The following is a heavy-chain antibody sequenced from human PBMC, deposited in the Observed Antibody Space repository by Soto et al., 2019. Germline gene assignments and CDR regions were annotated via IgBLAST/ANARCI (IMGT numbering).Heavy chain of an antibody. CDR2: IGTLFDR. V-gene: IGHV3-13*01. J-gene: IGHJ5*02. D-gene: IGHD1-1*01. CDR1: GFNFYTHD. CDR3: ARGRSNDFVSSPPPMFDP. Sequence: XESLRLSCVASGFNFYTHDMHWVRQVTGKGLEWVAGIGTLFDRFYPDSVKGRFTIPRENAKTSVFLQMNKLRTGDTGIYYCARGRSNDFVSSPPPMFDPRGQGTLVTVPS.